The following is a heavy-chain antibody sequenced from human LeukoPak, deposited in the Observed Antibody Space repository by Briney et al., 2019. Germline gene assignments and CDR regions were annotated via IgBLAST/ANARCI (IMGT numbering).Heavy chain of an antibody. D-gene: IGHD3-22*01. CDR1: GFTFSSYA. CDR3: AKDQPTTSGYKYGYFDY. CDR2: ISGSGGST. J-gene: IGHJ4*02. Sequence: GGSLRLSCAASGFTFSSYAMSWVRQAPGKGLGWVSAISGSGGSTYYADSVKGRFTISRDNSKNTLYLQMNSLRAEDTAVYYCAKDQPTTSGYKYGYFDYWGQGTLVTVSS. V-gene: IGHV3-23*01.